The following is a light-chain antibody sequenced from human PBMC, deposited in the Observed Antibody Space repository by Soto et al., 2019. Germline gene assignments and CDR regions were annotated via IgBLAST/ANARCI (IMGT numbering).Light chain of an antibody. CDR2: DVS. Sequence: QSALTQPRSVSGSPGQSVTISCTGTSSYVGGYNYVSWYQQHTGKAPKLMIYDVSKRPSGVPDRFSGSKSGNTASLTISGLQAEDEADYYCCSYAGSYTWVFGGVTTLTVL. CDR1: SSYVGGYNY. CDR3: CSYAGSYTWV. J-gene: IGLJ3*02. V-gene: IGLV2-11*01.